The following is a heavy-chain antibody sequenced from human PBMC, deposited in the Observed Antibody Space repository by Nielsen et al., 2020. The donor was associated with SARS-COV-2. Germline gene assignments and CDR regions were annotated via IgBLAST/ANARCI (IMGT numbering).Heavy chain of an antibody. Sequence: SETLSLTCTVSGGSISSGGYYWSWIRQHPGKGLEWIGYIHYSGSTYYNPSLKSRVTISVDTSKNQFSLKLSSVTAADTAVYYCARDRVSGSYYNYYYGMDVWGQGTTVTVSS. CDR2: IHYSGST. J-gene: IGHJ6*02. V-gene: IGHV4-31*03. CDR3: ARDRVSGSYYNYYYGMDV. D-gene: IGHD3-10*01. CDR1: GGSISSGGYY.